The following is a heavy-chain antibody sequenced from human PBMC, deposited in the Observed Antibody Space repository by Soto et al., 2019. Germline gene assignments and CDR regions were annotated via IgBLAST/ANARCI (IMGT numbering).Heavy chain of an antibody. Sequence: QVQLQESGPGLVKPSQTLSLTCTVSGGSISSGDYYWSWIRQPPGKGLEWIGYIYYSGSTYYHPSLKSRVTISVDTSQNQFSLKLSSVTAADTAVYYCASQDSSGYYPDDAVDLWGQGTMVTVSS. CDR2: IYYSGST. CDR3: ASQDSSGYYPDDAVDL. D-gene: IGHD3-22*01. J-gene: IGHJ3*01. V-gene: IGHV4-30-4*01. CDR1: GGSISSGDYY.